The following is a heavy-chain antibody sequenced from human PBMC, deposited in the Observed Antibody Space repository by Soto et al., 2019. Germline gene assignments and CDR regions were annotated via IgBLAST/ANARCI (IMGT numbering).Heavy chain of an antibody. CDR3: ARASYFSDSFGYFLDS. D-gene: IGHD3-22*01. J-gene: IGHJ4*02. Sequence: SETLSLTCTVSGGSISPYYWSWIRQNPGKGLEWIAYIYYSGSTNYNPSLKSRVTISVDTSKNQCSLKLSSVTAADTAVYYCARASYFSDSFGYFLDSWGQGTLVTVSS. CDR1: GGSISPYY. CDR2: IYYSGST. V-gene: IGHV4-59*01.